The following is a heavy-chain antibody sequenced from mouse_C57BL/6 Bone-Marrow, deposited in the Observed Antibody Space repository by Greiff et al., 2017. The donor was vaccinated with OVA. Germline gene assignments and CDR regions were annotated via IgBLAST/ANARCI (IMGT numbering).Heavy chain of an antibody. CDR1: GYTFTSYW. CDR3: ARSTGTGTWFAY. D-gene: IGHD4-1*01. J-gene: IGHJ3*01. CDR2: IYPSDSET. Sequence: QVQLQQPGAELVRPGSSVKLSCKASGYTFTSYWIDWVKQRPGQGLEWIGNIYPSDSETHYNQKFKDKATLTVDKSSSTAYMQLSSLTSEDSAVYYCARSTGTGTWFAYWGQGTLVTVSA. V-gene: IGHV1-61*01.